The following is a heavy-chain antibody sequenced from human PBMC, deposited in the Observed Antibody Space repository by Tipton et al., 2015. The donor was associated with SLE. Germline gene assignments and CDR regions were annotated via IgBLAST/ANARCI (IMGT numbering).Heavy chain of an antibody. CDR1: GFTFSSFA. V-gene: IGHV3-33*01. CDR3: ARDRGFPDSVNI. Sequence: SLRLSCAASGFTFSSFAMHWVRQTPGKGLEWLAFIWFDGSNTNYADSVKGRFTISRDNSKDTLYLQMNSLRAEDTAVYYCARDRGFPDSVNIWGQGTMVTDSA. CDR2: IWFDGSNT. J-gene: IGHJ3*02. D-gene: IGHD3-10*01.